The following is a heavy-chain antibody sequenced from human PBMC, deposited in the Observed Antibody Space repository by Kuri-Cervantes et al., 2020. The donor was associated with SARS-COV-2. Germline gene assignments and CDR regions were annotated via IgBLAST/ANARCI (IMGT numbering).Heavy chain of an antibody. D-gene: IGHD3-3*01. CDR2: INHSGST. J-gene: IGHJ5*02. Sequence: GSLRLSCAVYGGSFSGYYWSWIRQPPGKGLEWIGEINHSGSTYYNPSLKSRVTISVDTSKNQFSLELSSVTAADTAVYYCARAKMGFLEWDNWFDPWGQGTLVTVSS. V-gene: IGHV4-34*01. CDR1: GGSFSGYY. CDR3: ARAKMGFLEWDNWFDP.